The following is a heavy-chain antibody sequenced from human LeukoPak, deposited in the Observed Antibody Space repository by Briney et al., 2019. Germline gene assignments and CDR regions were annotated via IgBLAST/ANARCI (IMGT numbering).Heavy chain of an antibody. V-gene: IGHV3-53*01. J-gene: IGHJ4*02. D-gene: IGHD3-22*01. CDR3: ARRAGDYSHPYDY. Sequence: PGGSLRLSCTVSGFTVSSNSMSWVRQAPGKGLEWVSFIYTTGNTHNSDSVKGRFTISRDSSKNTLYLQMNSLGAEDTAVYYCARRAGDYSHPYDYWGQGTLVTVSS. CDR1: GFTVSSNS. CDR2: IYTTGNT.